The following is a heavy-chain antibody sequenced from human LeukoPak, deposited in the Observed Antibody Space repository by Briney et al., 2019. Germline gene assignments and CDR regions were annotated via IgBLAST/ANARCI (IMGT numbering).Heavy chain of an antibody. Sequence: PGGSLRLSCAASGFTFSSYGMHWVRQAPGKGLEWVAVIWYDGSNQYYIDSVKGRFTISRDNSKNTLFLQMNSLRAEDTALYYWASGRGFGKDFDPWGQGTLVTVSS. J-gene: IGHJ5*02. D-gene: IGHD3-10*01. CDR1: GFTFSSYG. V-gene: IGHV3-33*01. CDR3: ASGRGFGKDFDP. CDR2: IWYDGSNQ.